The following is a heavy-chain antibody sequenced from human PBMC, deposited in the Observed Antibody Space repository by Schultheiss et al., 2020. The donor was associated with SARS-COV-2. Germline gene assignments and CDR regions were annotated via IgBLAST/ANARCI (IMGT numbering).Heavy chain of an antibody. CDR1: GYSISSGYY. Sequence: SQTLSLTCPVSGYSISSGYYWGWIRQPPGKGLEWFGSIYHSGSTYYNPSLKSRVTISVDTSKNQFSLKLSSVTAADTAVYYCARAPPGSRVGFDPWGQGTLVTVSS. D-gene: IGHD5/OR15-5a*01. CDR2: IYHSGST. CDR3: ARAPPGSRVGFDP. J-gene: IGHJ5*02. V-gene: IGHV4-38-2*01.